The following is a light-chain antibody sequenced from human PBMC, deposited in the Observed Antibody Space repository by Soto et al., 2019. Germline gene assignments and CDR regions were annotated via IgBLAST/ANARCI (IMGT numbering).Light chain of an antibody. J-gene: IGLJ7*01. CDR1: SSDVGDYKY. CDR3: SSFTSSRTVV. V-gene: IGLV2-14*01. CDR2: EVS. Sequence: QSVLTQPASVSGSPGQSITISCTGISSDVGDYKYVSWYQHHPAKAPKLMIYEVSNRPSGVSNRFSGSKSGNTASLTISGLQAEDEADYYCSSFTSSRTVVFGGGTQLTVL.